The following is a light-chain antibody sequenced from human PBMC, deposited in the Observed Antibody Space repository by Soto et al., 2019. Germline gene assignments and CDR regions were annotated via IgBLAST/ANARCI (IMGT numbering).Light chain of an antibody. Sequence: DIQMTQSPSTLSASVGDRVTITCRASQGISSYLAWYQQKPGKAPKLLIYAASTLQSGVPSRFSGSGSGTEFTLTISSLQPEDFATYYCQQLNSYLFGQGTKVDIK. CDR1: QGISSY. V-gene: IGKV1-9*01. J-gene: IGKJ1*01. CDR3: QQLNSYL. CDR2: AAS.